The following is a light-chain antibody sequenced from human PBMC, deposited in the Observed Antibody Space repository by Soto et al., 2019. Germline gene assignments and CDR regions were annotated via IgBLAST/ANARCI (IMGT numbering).Light chain of an antibody. CDR2: AAS. Sequence: AIRMTQSPSSLSASTGDRVTITCRASQGISSYLAWYQQKPGKAPKLLIYAASTLQSGVPSRFSGSGSGTDFTLTISCLQSEDFSTYYCQQFSSHPLTFGGGTKVEIK. CDR3: QQFSSHPLT. V-gene: IGKV1-8*01. J-gene: IGKJ4*01. CDR1: QGISSY.